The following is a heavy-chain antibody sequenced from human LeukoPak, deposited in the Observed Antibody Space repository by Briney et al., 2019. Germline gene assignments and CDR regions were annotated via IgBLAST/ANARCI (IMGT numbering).Heavy chain of an antibody. CDR2: VYFDGST. CDR1: GGSVTSGTYH. Sequence: PSETLSLTCSVSGGSVTSGTYHWAWIRQPPGKGLEWIGSVYFDGSTHYNPSLQSRVTVSVDTSKNQFSLRLSSVTAADTADYFCARDHYYDGRGRFDPWGQGTLVTVSS. V-gene: IGHV4-39*07. D-gene: IGHD3-16*01. J-gene: IGHJ5*02. CDR3: ARDHYYDGRGRFDP.